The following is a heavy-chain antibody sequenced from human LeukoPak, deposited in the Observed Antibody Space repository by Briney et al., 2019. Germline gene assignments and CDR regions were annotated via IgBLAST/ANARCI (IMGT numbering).Heavy chain of an antibody. CDR1: GGSFSGYD. D-gene: IGHD4-23*01. Sequence: SETLSLTCAVYGGSFSGYDWSWIRQPRGKGLEWIGYIYYTGSTTYNPSLKSRVTMSADTSKNQFSLKLSSVTAADTAVYYCARDYGGNSGGMFDPWGQGTLVTVSS. CDR2: IYYTGST. J-gene: IGHJ5*02. CDR3: ARDYGGNSGGMFDP. V-gene: IGHV4-34*01.